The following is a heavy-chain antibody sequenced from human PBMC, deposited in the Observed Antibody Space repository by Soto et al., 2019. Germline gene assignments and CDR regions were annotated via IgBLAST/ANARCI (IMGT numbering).Heavy chain of an antibody. D-gene: IGHD1-26*01. J-gene: IGHJ4*02. CDR2: ITSGGTT. V-gene: IGHV3-48*03. CDR3: ARVLYATWSSFDS. CDR1: GFTFSSYE. Sequence: EVQLVESGGGLEQPGGSLRLSCTASGFTFSSYEMTWGRQAPGKGLEWISYITSGGTTYYADSAKGRFTISRDNAKNSLYLHLNSLTAEDTAIYYCARVLYATWSSFDSWGQGTLVTVSS.